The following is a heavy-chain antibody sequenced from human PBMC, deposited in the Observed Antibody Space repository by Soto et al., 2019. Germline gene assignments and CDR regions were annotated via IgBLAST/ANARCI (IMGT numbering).Heavy chain of an antibody. V-gene: IGHV4-39*01. CDR3: ARPSGSYLYYFDY. D-gene: IGHD1-26*01. Sequence: SETQSLTCTVSGGSISSSSYYWGWIRQPPGKGLEWIGSIYYSGSTYYNPSLTSRVTISVDTSKNQFSLKLSSVTAADTAVYYCARPSGSYLYYFDYWGQGTLVTVS. CDR1: GGSISSSSYY. J-gene: IGHJ4*02. CDR2: IYYSGST.